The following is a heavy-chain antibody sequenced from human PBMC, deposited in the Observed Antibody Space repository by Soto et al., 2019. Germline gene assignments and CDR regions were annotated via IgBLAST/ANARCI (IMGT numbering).Heavy chain of an antibody. Sequence: EVQLVESGGGLVQPGGSLRLSCAASGFTFSSYWMHWVRQAPGKGLVWVSRINSAGSSTSYADSVKGRFTISRDNAKNTLSLQMNSLRAEDTAVYYCARLRGNYYGMDVWGQGTTVTVSS. CDR1: GFTFSSYW. CDR3: ARLRGNYYGMDV. V-gene: IGHV3-74*01. CDR2: INSAGSST. J-gene: IGHJ6*02. D-gene: IGHD4-17*01.